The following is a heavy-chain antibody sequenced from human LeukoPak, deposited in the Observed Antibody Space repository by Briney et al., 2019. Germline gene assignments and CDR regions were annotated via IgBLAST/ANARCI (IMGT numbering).Heavy chain of an antibody. CDR2: ISSSSTYI. CDR3: AREFSVLGNFDY. Sequence: GGSLTLSCADSGFTFSSHTMTWVRQAPGKGLEWVSSISSSSTYIYYADSVKGRFTISRDNAKNSLYLQMNSLRAEDTAVYYCAREFSVLGNFDYWGQGTLVT. D-gene: IGHD3-10*02. V-gene: IGHV3-21*01. J-gene: IGHJ4*02. CDR1: GFTFSSHT.